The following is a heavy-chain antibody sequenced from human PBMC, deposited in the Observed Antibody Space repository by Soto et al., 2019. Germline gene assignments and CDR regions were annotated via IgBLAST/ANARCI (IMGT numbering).Heavy chain of an antibody. CDR3: ARAIGYCSGGSCYLRYYYYYYGMDV. Sequence: QVQLVQSGAEVKKPGSSVKVSCKASGGTFSSYAISWVRQAPGQGLEWMGGIIPIFGTANYAQKFQGRVTIPADEATSTAYMELSSLRSEDTAVYYCARAIGYCSGGSCYLRYYYYYYGMDVWGQGTTVTVSS. V-gene: IGHV1-69*01. D-gene: IGHD2-15*01. J-gene: IGHJ6*02. CDR2: IIPIFGTA. CDR1: GGTFSSYA.